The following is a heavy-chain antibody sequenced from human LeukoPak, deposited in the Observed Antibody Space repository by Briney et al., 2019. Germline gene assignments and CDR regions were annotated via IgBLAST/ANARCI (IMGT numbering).Heavy chain of an antibody. V-gene: IGHV3-23*01. CDR2: INSNGAST. J-gene: IGHJ4*02. CDR1: GFTFTNYA. Sequence: PGRSLRLSCAASGFTFTNYAMSWVRQAPGKGLEWVSGINSNGASTYYADSVRGRFTISRDNAKNSLYLQMNSLRAEDTAIYYCAKYRGWGQGTLVTVSS. CDR3: AKYRG.